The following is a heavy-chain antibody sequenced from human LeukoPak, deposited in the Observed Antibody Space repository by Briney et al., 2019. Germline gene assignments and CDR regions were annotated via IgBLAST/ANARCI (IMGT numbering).Heavy chain of an antibody. J-gene: IGHJ4*02. CDR2: IYYSGST. V-gene: IGHV4-59*01. CDR1: GGSISSYY. D-gene: IGHD3-3*01. CDR3: ARTYYDFWSGYSSFDY. Sequence: PSETLSLTCTVSGGSISSYYWSWIRQPPGKGLEWIGYIYYSGSTNYNPSLKSRVTISVDTSKNQFSLKLSSVTAADTAVYCCARTYYDFWSGYSSFDYWGQGTLVTVSS.